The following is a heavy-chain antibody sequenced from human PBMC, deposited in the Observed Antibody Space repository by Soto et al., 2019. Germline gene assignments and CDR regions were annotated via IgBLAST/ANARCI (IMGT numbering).Heavy chain of an antibody. CDR2: IHHSGSA. D-gene: IGHD1-1*01. V-gene: IGHV4-30-2*01. Sequence: QVHLQESGSRLVKPSGTLSLTCAVSGASLRSGGYSWSWIRQPPGKGLEWIGYIHHSGSAYYTPSLXSXVXMTXDLSKDQFFLKLSSATAADTAVYFCASVAVITVTTGGAFDFWGQGILVSVSS. CDR3: ASVAVITVTTGGAFDF. CDR1: GASLRSGGYS. J-gene: IGHJ4*02.